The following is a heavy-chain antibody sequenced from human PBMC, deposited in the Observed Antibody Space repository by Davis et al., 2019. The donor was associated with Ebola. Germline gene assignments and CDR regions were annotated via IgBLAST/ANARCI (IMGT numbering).Heavy chain of an antibody. Sequence: SETLSLTCAVSGGSISSSNWWSWLRQPPGKGLEWTGVIYHSGSTNYNPSLKSRVTISVDKSKNQFSLKLSSVTAADTAVYYCAREPDYGDYTWWFDPWGQGTLVTVSS. CDR2: IYHSGST. V-gene: IGHV4-4*02. D-gene: IGHD4-17*01. CDR3: AREPDYGDYTWWFDP. J-gene: IGHJ5*02. CDR1: GGSISSSNW.